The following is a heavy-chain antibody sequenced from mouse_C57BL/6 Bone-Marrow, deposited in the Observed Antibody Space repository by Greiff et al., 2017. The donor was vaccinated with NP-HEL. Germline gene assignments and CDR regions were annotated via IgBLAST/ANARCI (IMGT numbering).Heavy chain of an antibody. V-gene: IGHV5-17*01. CDR1: GFTFRDYG. CDR2: ISSGSSTI. J-gene: IGHJ4*01. Sequence: EVQLVESGGGLVKPGGSLKLSCAASGFTFRDYGMHWVRQAPEKGLEWVVYISSGSSTIYYADTVKVRFTISRDNAKNTLFLQMTSLRSEDTAMYYCARSAMDYWGQGTSVTVSS. CDR3: ARSAMDY.